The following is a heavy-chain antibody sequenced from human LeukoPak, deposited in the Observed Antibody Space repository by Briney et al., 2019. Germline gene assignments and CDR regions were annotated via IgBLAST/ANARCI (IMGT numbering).Heavy chain of an antibody. D-gene: IGHD6-19*01. Sequence: GRSLRLSCAASGFTFSSYGMHWVRQAPGKGLEWVAFMSYDGSNKYYADSVKGRFTISRDNSKNTLYLQMNSLRAEDTALYYCAKSTVAATWGPFDYWGQGTLVTVSS. J-gene: IGHJ4*02. CDR1: GFTFSSYG. V-gene: IGHV3-30*18. CDR2: MSYDGSNK. CDR3: AKSTVAATWGPFDY.